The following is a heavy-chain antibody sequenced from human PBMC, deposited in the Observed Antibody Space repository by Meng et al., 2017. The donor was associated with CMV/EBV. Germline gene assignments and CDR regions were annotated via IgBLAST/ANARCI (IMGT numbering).Heavy chain of an antibody. J-gene: IGHJ4*02. CDR1: GGTFSSYA. V-gene: IGHV1-69*05. D-gene: IGHD6-13*01. CDR2: IIPIFGIA. Sequence: SVKLSSKASGGTFSSYAISWVRQAPGQGLEWMGGIIPIFGIANYAEKFQGRVTITTDESTSTAYMELSSLRTEDPAGYYCERDSSDYSSSWYIGYWGQGTLVTVSS. CDR3: ERDSSDYSSSWYIGY.